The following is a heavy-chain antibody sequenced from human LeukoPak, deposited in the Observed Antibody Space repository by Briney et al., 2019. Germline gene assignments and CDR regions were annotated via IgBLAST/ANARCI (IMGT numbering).Heavy chain of an antibody. CDR1: GFTVSSNY. V-gene: IGHV3-21*01. CDR3: VREHSRVFDP. Sequence: GGPLRLSCAASGFTVSSNYMSWVRQAPGKGLEWVSSISSSSSYIYYADSVKGRFTISRDNAKNSLYLQMNSLRAEDTAIYYCVREHSRVFDPWGQGTPVTVSS. D-gene: IGHD6-13*01. J-gene: IGHJ5*02. CDR2: ISSSSSYI.